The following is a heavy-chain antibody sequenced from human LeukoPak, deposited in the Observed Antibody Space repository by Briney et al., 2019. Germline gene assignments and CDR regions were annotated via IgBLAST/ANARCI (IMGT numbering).Heavy chain of an antibody. D-gene: IGHD3-22*01. CDR2: IYHSGST. V-gene: IGHV4-34*01. CDR1: GGSFSGYY. CDR3: ASEAYYYDSSGYYKY. J-gene: IGHJ4*02. Sequence: SETLSLTCAVYGGSFSGYYWSWIRQPPGKGLEWIGEIYHSGSTNYNPSLKSRVTMSVDTSKNQFSLKLSSVTAADTAVYYCASEAYYYDSSGYYKYWGQGTLVTVSS.